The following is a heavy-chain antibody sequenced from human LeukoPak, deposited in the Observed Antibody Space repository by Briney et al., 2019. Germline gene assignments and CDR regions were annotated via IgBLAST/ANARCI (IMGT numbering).Heavy chain of an antibody. CDR1: GGTFSSYA. CDR3: ARGIDSSGYYDY. J-gene: IGHJ4*02. CDR2: IIPIFGTA. D-gene: IGHD3-22*01. Sequence: ASVKVSCKASGGTFSSYAISWVRQALGQGLEWMGGIIPIFGTANYAQKFQGRVTITADESTSTAYMELSSLRSEDTAVYYCARGIDSSGYYDYWGQGTLVTVSS. V-gene: IGHV1-69*13.